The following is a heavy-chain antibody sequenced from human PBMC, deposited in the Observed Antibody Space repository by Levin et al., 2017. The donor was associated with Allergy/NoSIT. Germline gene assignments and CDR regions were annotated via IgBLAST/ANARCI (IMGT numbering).Heavy chain of an antibody. V-gene: IGHV4-34*01. D-gene: IGHD5-12*01. Sequence: SETLSLTCAVYGGSFSGYYWSWIRQPPGKGLEWIGEINHSGSTNYNPSLKSRVTISVDTSKNQFSLKLSSVTAADTAVYYCARGPVPAISRRRRWFDPWGQGTLVTVSS. J-gene: IGHJ5*02. CDR2: INHSGST. CDR1: GGSFSGYY. CDR3: ARGPVPAISRRRRWFDP.